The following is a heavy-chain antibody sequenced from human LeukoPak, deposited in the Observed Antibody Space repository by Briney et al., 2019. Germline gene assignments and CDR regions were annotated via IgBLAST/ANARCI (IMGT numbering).Heavy chain of an antibody. D-gene: IGHD3-3*01. V-gene: IGHV1-18*01. J-gene: IGHJ4*02. CDR3: ARVGYTSGCDH. Sequence: ASVKVSCKASAYIFTSYGIGWVRQAPGQGLEWMGWISTYNGNTNYVQRLQGRVTMTTDTPTNTVHMELRSLRSDDAAVYYCARVGYTSGCDHWGQGTLVTLSS. CDR1: AYIFTSYG. CDR2: ISTYNGNT.